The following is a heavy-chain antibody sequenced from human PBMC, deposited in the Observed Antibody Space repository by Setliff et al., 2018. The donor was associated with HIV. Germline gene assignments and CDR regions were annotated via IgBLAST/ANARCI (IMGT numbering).Heavy chain of an antibody. Sequence: PSETLSLTCTVSGGSVGSSYWNWIRQSAGKGLEWIGRIHSSGSTNYNPSLKSRVTVSLDTFTNQISLKMKSVTAADTAVYYCARDQADVYNYLLSGAFDFWGQGAMVTVSS. J-gene: IGHJ3*01. D-gene: IGHD3-10*01. V-gene: IGHV4-4*07. CDR1: GGSVGSSY. CDR2: IHSSGST. CDR3: ARDQADVYNYLLSGAFDF.